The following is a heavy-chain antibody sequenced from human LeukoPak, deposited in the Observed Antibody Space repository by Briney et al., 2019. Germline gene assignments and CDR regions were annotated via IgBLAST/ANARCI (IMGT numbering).Heavy chain of an antibody. CDR1: GGTFSSYA. J-gene: IGHJ5*02. Sequence: SVKVSCKASGGTFSSYAISWVRQAPGQGLEWMGGIIPIFGTANYAQKFQGRVTITADESTSTAYMELSSLRSEDTAVYYCARETDFLQWLFWFDPWGQGTLVTVSS. V-gene: IGHV1-69*13. D-gene: IGHD6-19*01. CDR3: ARETDFLQWLFWFDP. CDR2: IIPIFGTA.